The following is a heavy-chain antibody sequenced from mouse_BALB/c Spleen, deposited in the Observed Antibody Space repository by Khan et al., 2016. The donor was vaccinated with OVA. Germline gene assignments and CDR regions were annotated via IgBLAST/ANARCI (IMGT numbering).Heavy chain of an antibody. Sequence: EVQLQESGPDLVKPGASVKMSCKASGYSFTGYFMYWVKQSHGKSLECIGRVNPNTGNTNYNQKFKGKAILIVDPFSRPAYLELRSLTTEGPAVYYCARGYDSFAYWGQGTLVTVSA. CDR1: GYSFTGYF. D-gene: IGHD2-10*02. CDR2: VNPNTGNT. V-gene: IGHV1-18*01. CDR3: ARGYDSFAY. J-gene: IGHJ3*01.